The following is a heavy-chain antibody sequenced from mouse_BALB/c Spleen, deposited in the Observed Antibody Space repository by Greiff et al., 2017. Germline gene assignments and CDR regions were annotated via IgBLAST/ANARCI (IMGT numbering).Heavy chain of an antibody. Sequence: EVQGVESGGGLVQPGGSRKLSCAASGFTFSSFGMHWVRQAPEKGLEWVAYISSGSSTIYYADTVKGRFTISRDNPKNTLFLQMTSLRSEDTAMYYCAILYDGYYWFAYWGQGTLVTVSA. CDR3: AILYDGYYWFAY. D-gene: IGHD2-3*01. CDR1: GFTFSSFG. V-gene: IGHV5-17*02. CDR2: ISSGSSTI. J-gene: IGHJ3*01.